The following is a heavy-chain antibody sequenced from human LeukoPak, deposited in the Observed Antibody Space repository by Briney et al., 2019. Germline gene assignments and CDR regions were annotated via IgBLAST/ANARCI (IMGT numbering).Heavy chain of an antibody. CDR2: INAYNGNT. D-gene: IGHD3-3*01. J-gene: IGHJ4*02. V-gene: IGHV1-18*01. Sequence: GASVKVSCKASGYTFTSYGISWVRQAPGQGLEWMGWINAYNGNTNYAQKLQGRVTMTTDTSTSTAYMELRSLRSDDTAVYYCARGYRATIFGVVPLVDYWGQGTLVTVSS. CDR3: ARGYRATIFGVVPLVDY. CDR1: GYTFTSYG.